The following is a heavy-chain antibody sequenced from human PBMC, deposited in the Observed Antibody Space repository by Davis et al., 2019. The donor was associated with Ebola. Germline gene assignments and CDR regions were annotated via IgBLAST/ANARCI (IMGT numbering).Heavy chain of an antibody. Sequence: AASVKVSCKASGGTFSSYAIGWVRQAPGQGLEWMGRIIPILGIANYAQKFQGRVTITADKSTSTAYMELSSLRSDDTAVYYCARDLISSGSRNYYYYYGMDVWGQGTTVTVSS. CDR3: ARDLISSGSRNYYYYYGMDV. J-gene: IGHJ6*02. CDR1: GGTFSSYA. D-gene: IGHD3-22*01. CDR2: IIPILGIA. V-gene: IGHV1-69*04.